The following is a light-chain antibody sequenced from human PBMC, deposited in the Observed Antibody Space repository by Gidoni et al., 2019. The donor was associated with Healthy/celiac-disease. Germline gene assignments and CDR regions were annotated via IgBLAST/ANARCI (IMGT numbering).Light chain of an antibody. J-gene: IGKJ2*01. V-gene: IGKV1-33*01. Sequence: DIQMTQSPSSLSASVGDRVTITCQASQDISNYLNWYQQKPGKAPKHLIYDAANLETGVPSRFSGSGSGTDFTFTISSRQPEDIATYYCQQYDNLYTFGQGTKLEIK. CDR1: QDISNY. CDR3: QQYDNLYT. CDR2: DAA.